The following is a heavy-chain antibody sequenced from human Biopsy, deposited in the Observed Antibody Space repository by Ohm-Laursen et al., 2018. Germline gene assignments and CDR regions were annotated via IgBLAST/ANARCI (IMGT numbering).Heavy chain of an antibody. V-gene: IGHV4-34*08. CDR2: INQSGRT. CDR1: GKTFSDYY. D-gene: IGHD2-15*01. CDR3: GNEVHGRDY. Sequence: SDTLSLTCEVYGKTFSDYYWSWIRQPPGKGLEWIGQINQSGRTNSNPSLKIRVNISADKSNNQFHLKLTSVTSADTAVYFCGNEVHGRDYWGLGALVTVSS. J-gene: IGHJ4*02.